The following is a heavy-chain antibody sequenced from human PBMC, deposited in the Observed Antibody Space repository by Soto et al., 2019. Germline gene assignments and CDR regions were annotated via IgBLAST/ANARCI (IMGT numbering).Heavy chain of an antibody. J-gene: IGHJ4*02. CDR3: ASSPDDSSGYYLDY. Sequence: GVLRLSCAASGFTFSSYAMHWVRQAPGKGLEWVAVISYDGSNKYYADSVKGRFTISRDNSKNTLYLQMNSLRAEDTAVYYCASSPDDSSGYYLDYWAREPWSPSPQ. CDR2: ISYDGSNK. D-gene: IGHD3-22*01. V-gene: IGHV3-30-3*01. CDR1: GFTFSSYA.